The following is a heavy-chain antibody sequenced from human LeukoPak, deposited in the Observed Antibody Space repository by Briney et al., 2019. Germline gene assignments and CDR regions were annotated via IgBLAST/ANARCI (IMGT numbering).Heavy chain of an antibody. V-gene: IGHV1-2*02. CDR3: AREPLGLLWFGYYYYYMDV. J-gene: IGHJ6*03. CDR2: INPNSGGT. CDR1: GYTFTGYY. D-gene: IGHD3-10*01. Sequence: ASVKVSCKASGYTFTGYYMHWVRQAPGQGLEWMGWINPNSGGTNYAQKFQGRVTMTRDTSISTAYMELSRLRSDDTAVYYCAREPLGLLWFGYYYYYMDVWGKGTTVTISS.